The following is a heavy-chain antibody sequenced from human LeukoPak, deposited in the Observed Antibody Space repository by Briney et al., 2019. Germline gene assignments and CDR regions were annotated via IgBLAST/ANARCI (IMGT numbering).Heavy chain of an antibody. Sequence: SSETLSLTCTVSGGSISSYHWSWIRQPPGKGLEWIGYIYYSGSTNYNPSLKSRVTISVDTSKNQFSLKLSSVTAADTAVYYCARAFSGGGYFDYWGQGTLVTVSS. CDR3: ARAFSGGGYFDY. J-gene: IGHJ4*02. D-gene: IGHD5-12*01. V-gene: IGHV4-59*01. CDR2: IYYSGST. CDR1: GGSISSYH.